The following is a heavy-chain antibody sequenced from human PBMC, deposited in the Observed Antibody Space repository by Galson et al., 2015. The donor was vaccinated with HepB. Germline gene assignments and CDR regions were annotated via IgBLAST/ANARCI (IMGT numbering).Heavy chain of an antibody. Sequence: SVKVSCKASGGTFSRYAISRVRQAPGQGLEWMGGIIPMFGIANYAQKFQGRVTITADESTSTAYMELSSLRSEDTAVCYCARGRVGATPTGISSFDYWGQGTLVTVSS. J-gene: IGHJ4*02. V-gene: IGHV1-69*13. D-gene: IGHD1-26*01. CDR2: IIPMFGIA. CDR1: GGTFSRYA. CDR3: ARGRVGATPTGISSFDY.